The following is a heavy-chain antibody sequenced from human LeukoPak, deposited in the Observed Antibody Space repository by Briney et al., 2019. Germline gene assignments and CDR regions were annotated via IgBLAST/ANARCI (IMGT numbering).Heavy chain of an antibody. Sequence: ASVKVSCKASRYTFSGYYMNWVRQAPGQGLEWMGRINPNSGGTNYAQKFQGRVTMTRDTSISTAYMELSRLRSDDTAVYYCFYCSSTSCYTDYWGQGTLVTVSS. D-gene: IGHD2-2*02. CDR3: FYCSSTSCYTDY. CDR1: RYTFSGYY. J-gene: IGHJ4*02. CDR2: INPNSGGT. V-gene: IGHV1-2*06.